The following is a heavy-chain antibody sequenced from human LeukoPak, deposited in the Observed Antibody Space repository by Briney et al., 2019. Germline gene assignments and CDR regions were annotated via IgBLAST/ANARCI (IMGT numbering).Heavy chain of an antibody. V-gene: IGHV3-48*03. D-gene: IGHD4-17*01. Sequence: QPGGSLRLSCAASGFTFSSYEMNWVRQAPGKVLEWVSYISSSGSTIYYADSVKGRFTISRDNAKNSLYLQMNSLRAEDTALYHCTRPPPTTTDYGDYLTRWDYFDYWGQGTLVTVSS. CDR1: GFTFSSYE. CDR3: TRPPPTTTDYGDYLTRWDYFDY. J-gene: IGHJ4*02. CDR2: ISSSGSTI.